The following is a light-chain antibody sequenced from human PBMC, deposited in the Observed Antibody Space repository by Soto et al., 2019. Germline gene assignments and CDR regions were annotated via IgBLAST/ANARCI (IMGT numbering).Light chain of an antibody. V-gene: IGLV1-47*01. CDR2: RNN. CDR1: SSNIGSNY. J-gene: IGLJ2*01. CDR3: AVWDDSLSGVV. Sequence: QPVLTQPPSASGTPGQRVTISCSGSSSNIGSNYVYWYQQFPGTAPKLLIYRNNQRPSGVPDRFSGSKSGTSASLAISGLRSEDEADYYCAVWDDSLSGVVFGGGTKVTVL.